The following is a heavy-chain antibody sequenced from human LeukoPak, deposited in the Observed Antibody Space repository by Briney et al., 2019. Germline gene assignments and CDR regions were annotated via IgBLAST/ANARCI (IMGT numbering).Heavy chain of an antibody. V-gene: IGHV1-2*02. Sequence: ASVKVSCKASGYTFTGYYMHWVRQAPGQGLEWMGWINPNSGGTNYAQKFQGRVTMTRDTSISTAYMELSRLRSDDTAVYYCASRYCSSTSCYESFDDWGQGTLVTVSS. J-gene: IGHJ4*02. CDR3: ASRYCSSTSCYESFDD. CDR1: GYTFTGYY. CDR2: INPNSGGT. D-gene: IGHD2-2*01.